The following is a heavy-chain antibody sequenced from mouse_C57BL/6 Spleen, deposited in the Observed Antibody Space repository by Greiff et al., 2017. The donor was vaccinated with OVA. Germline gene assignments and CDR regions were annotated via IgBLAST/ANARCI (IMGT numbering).Heavy chain of an antibody. CDR2: IYPGSGST. CDR3: ARGDDYDTWFAY. V-gene: IGHV1-55*01. CDR1: GYTFTSYW. D-gene: IGHD2-4*01. Sequence: QVQLKQSGAELVKPGASVKMSCKASGYTFTSYWITWVKQRPGQGLEWIGDIYPGSGSTNYNEKFKSKATLTVDTSSSTAYMQLSSLTSEDSAVYYCARGDDYDTWFAYWGQGTLVTVSA. J-gene: IGHJ3*01.